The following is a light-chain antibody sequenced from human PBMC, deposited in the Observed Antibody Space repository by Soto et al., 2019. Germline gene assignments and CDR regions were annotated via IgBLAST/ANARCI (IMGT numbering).Light chain of an antibody. CDR2: EVS. Sequence: QSVLTQPASVSGSPGQSITISCTGTSSDVGDYDYVSWYQHHPGKAPKLMIYEVSSRPSGISNRFSGSKSGNTASLTISGLQAEDEADYFCVSYTGSNTLVVFGGGTQLTVL. CDR1: SSDVGDYDY. J-gene: IGLJ2*01. CDR3: VSYTGSNTLVV. V-gene: IGLV2-14*01.